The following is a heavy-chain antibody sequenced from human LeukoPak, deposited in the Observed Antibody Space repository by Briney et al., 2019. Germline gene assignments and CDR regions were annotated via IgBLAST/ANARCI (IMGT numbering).Heavy chain of an antibody. D-gene: IGHD3-22*01. Sequence: KTGGSLRLSCAASGFTFSSYSMNWVRQAPGKGLEWVSSISSSSSYIYYADSVKGRFTISRDNAKNSLYLQMNSLRAEDTAVYYCASYYDSSGYYYVSYFDYWGQGTLVTVSS. CDR2: ISSSSSYI. V-gene: IGHV3-21*01. CDR1: GFTFSSYS. J-gene: IGHJ4*02. CDR3: ASYYDSSGYYYVSYFDY.